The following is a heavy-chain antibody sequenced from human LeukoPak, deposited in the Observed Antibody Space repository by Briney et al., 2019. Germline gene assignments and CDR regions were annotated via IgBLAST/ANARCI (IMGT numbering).Heavy chain of an antibody. D-gene: IGHD2-2*01. V-gene: IGHV3-23*01. CDR3: AKGLVVNDNYFDN. Sequence: GGSLRLSCAASGFSLRTYAMNWVRQVPGKALEWVSSIGGSDDTTYYADSVKGRFTISSDFSTNTVSLQMTSLRAEDTAVYFCAKGLVVNDNYFDNWGQGTLVTVSS. CDR2: IGGSDDTT. J-gene: IGHJ4*02. CDR1: GFSLRTYA.